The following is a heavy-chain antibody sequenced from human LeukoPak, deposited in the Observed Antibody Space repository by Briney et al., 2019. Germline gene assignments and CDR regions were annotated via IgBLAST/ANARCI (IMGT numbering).Heavy chain of an antibody. CDR2: ISGSGGST. V-gene: IGHV3-23*01. J-gene: IGHJ4*02. CDR3: VNAPYYDYVWGSYRYTLFDY. D-gene: IGHD3-16*02. CDR1: GFTFSSYA. Sequence: GGSLRLSCAASGFTFSSYAMSWVRQAPGKGLEWVSAISGSGGSTYYADSVKGRFTISRDNSKNTLYLQMNSLRAEDTAVYYCVNAPYYDYVWGSYRYTLFDYWGQGTLVTVSS.